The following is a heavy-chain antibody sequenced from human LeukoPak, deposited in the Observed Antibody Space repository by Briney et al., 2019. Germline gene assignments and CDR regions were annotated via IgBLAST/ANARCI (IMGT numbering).Heavy chain of an antibody. CDR2: INSDGSST. CDR1: GFTLSSHW. Sequence: PGGSLRLSCAASGFTLSSHWMHWVRQAPGKGLVWVSRINSDGSSTSYADSVKGRFTISRDNAKNRLYLQMNSLRAEDTAIYYCARVSGPSLVFDYWGHGALVSVSS. D-gene: IGHD6-25*01. J-gene: IGHJ4*01. V-gene: IGHV3-74*01. CDR3: ARVSGPSLVFDY.